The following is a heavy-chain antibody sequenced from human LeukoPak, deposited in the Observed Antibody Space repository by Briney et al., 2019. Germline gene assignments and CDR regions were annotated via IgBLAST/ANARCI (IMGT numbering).Heavy chain of an antibody. D-gene: IGHD5-18*01. CDR2: IDSSGTT. Sequence: SETLSLTCTVSGASISRDTFFWGWIRQSPEKGLEWIGSIDSSGTTHYNSSLKSRVIISVDTSKNQVSLNSTSVTFADTAVYYCARHGYIQFWLYWGQGTQVIVSS. V-gene: IGHV4-39*01. J-gene: IGHJ4*02. CDR3: ARHGYIQFWLY. CDR1: GASISRDTFF.